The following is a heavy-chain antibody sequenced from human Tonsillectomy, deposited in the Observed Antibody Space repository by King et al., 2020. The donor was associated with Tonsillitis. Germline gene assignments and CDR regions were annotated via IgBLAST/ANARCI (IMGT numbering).Heavy chain of an antibody. D-gene: IGHD3-22*01. V-gene: IGHV3-7*01. CDR2: IKQDGSEK. J-gene: IGHJ2*01. CDR3: ARDRTNYYDSSGYQPLGYFDL. CDR1: GFTFSSYW. Sequence: GQLVQSGGGLVQPGGSLRLSCAASGFTFSSYWMSWVRQAPGKGLEWVANIKQDGSEKYYVDSVKGRFTISRDNAKNSLYLQMNSLRAEDTAVYYCARDRTNYYDSSGYQPLGYFDLWGRGTLVTVSS.